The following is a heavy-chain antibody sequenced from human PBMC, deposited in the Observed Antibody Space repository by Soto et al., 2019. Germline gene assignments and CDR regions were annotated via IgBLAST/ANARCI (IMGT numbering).Heavy chain of an antibody. CDR1: GGTFSSYT. D-gene: IGHD2-2*02. J-gene: IGHJ4*02. CDR2: IIPILGIA. V-gene: IGHV1-69*02. Sequence: QVQLVQSGAEVKKPGSSVKVSCKASGGTFSSYTISWVRQAPGQGLEWMGRIIPILGIANYAQKFQGRVTITADKCTSTAYMELSSLRSEDTAMYYCAMEYCSSTSCYRDYWGQGTLVTVSS. CDR3: AMEYCSSTSCYRDY.